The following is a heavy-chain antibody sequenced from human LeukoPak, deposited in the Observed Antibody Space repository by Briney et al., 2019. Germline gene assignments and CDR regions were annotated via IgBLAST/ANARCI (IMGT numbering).Heavy chain of an antibody. CDR3: AYSSDFQQH. Sequence: PSETLSLTCAVYGGSFSDYYWSSFRQPPGKGLEWIGEINHGGGTNYNPSLKSRVTISVDTSKNQFSLKLSSVTAADKAVYYCAYSSDFQQHWGQGTLVTVSS. CDR2: INHGGGT. J-gene: IGHJ1*01. D-gene: IGHD3-22*01. V-gene: IGHV4-34*01. CDR1: GGSFSDYY.